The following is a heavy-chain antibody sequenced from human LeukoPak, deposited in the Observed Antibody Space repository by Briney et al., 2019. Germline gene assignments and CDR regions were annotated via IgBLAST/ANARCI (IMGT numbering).Heavy chain of an antibody. D-gene: IGHD5/OR15-5a*01. J-gene: IGHJ3*02. V-gene: IGHV3-74*01. CDR3: ARGVSGTGPDI. CDR2: IKTDGRST. CDR1: GFTFSSYW. Sequence: GWALTLSCAASGFTFSSYWMHWLRQAPGKGLVWVSRIKTDGRSTDYADSVKGRFTISRDNAKNTMYLKMNSLRAEDTAVYYCARGVSGTGPDIWGLGTMVTVSS.